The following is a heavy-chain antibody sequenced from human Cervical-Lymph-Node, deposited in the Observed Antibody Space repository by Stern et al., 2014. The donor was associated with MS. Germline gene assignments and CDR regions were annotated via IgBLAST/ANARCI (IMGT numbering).Heavy chain of an antibody. CDR1: GYTFTGYY. CDR2: INPNSGGT. Sequence: QLVESGAEVKKPGASVKVSCKASGYTFTGYYMHWVRQAPGQGLEWMGRINPNSGGTNYAQKFQGRVTMARDTSISTAYMELSRLRSDDTAVYYCHLLSIAVAGYYFDYWGQGTLVTVSS. J-gene: IGHJ4*02. D-gene: IGHD6-19*01. V-gene: IGHV1-2*06. CDR3: HLLSIAVAGYYFDY.